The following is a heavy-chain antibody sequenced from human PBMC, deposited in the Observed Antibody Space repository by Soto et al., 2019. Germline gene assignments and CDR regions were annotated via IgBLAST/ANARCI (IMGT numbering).Heavy chain of an antibody. Sequence: QVQLVESGGGVVQPGRSLRLSCAVSEIIFSGYGMHWVRQAPGKGLEWVAVIRLDGSNIHYADSVKGRFTISRDNSKNTRYMKMGSLRADDTAVYYCARDGVGCTVFFGNLDYWGQGALVTVSS. V-gene: IGHV3-33*01. CDR2: IRLDGSNI. CDR1: EIIFSGYG. D-gene: IGHD1-26*01. CDR3: ARDGVGCTVFFGNLDY. J-gene: IGHJ4*02.